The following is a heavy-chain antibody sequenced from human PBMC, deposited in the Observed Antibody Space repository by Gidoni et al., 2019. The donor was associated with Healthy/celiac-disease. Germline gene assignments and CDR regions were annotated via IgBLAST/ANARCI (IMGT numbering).Heavy chain of an antibody. CDR1: GGSFSGYY. CDR2: INHSGCT. Sequence: QVQLQQWGAGLLKPAETLSLTCAVYGGSFSGYYWSWIRQPPGKGLAWIGEINHSGCTNYNPSLKSRVTISVDTSKNQFSLKLSSVTAADTAVYYCARENATAYYFDYWGQGTLVTVSS. J-gene: IGHJ4*02. CDR3: ARENATAYYFDY. D-gene: IGHD2-2*01. V-gene: IGHV4-34*01.